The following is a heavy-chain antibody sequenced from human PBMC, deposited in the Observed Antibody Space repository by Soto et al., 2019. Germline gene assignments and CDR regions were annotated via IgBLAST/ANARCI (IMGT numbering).Heavy chain of an antibody. CDR1: GYTFTRFA. D-gene: IGHD3-10*01. J-gene: IGHJ4*02. CDR2: INACNGYT. Sequence: GASVKVSCKASGYTFTRFAMHCVRQAPGQRLEWMGWINACNGYTKYSQKFEDRVTINRDTSASTVYMELSSVTASDTAVYHCARGYGGSRTYSYYFDFWGQGTLVTVSS. V-gene: IGHV1-3*01. CDR3: ARGYGGSRTYSYYFDF.